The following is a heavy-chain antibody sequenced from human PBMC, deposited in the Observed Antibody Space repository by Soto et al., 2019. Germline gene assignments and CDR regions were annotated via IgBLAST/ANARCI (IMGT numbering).Heavy chain of an antibody. CDR1: GFTFSSYG. CDR3: ARDTSYGSGPSPSCMDV. J-gene: IGHJ6*02. Sequence: GGSLRLSCAASGFTFSSYGMHWVRQAPGKGLEWVAVIWYDGSNKYYADSVKGRFTISRDNSKNTLYLQMNSLRAEDTAVYYCARDTSYGSGPSPSCMDVWGQGTTVTVSS. CDR2: IWYDGSNK. D-gene: IGHD3-10*01. V-gene: IGHV3-33*01.